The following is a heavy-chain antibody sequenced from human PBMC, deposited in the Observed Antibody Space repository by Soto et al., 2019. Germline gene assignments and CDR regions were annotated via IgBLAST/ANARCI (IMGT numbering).Heavy chain of an antibody. CDR3: AKTGPYCGGDCYSWYFDL. V-gene: IGHV3-30*18. CDR2: ISYDGSNK. D-gene: IGHD2-21*02. CDR1: GFTFSSYG. Sequence: QVQLVESGGGVVQPGRSLRLSCAASGFTFSSYGMHWVRQAPGKGLEWVAVISYDGSNKYYADSVKGRFTISRDNSKNTLYLQMNRLRAEDTAVYYCAKTGPYCGGDCYSWYFDLWGRGTLVTVSS. J-gene: IGHJ2*01.